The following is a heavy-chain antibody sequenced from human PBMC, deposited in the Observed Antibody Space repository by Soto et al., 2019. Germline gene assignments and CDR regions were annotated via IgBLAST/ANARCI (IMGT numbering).Heavy chain of an antibody. J-gene: IGHJ3*02. D-gene: IGHD6-13*01. CDR2: ISYDGNNK. Sequence: GGSLRLSCAASGFTFRSYAMHWVRQAPGKGLEWVAVISYDGNNKYYADSVKGRFTISRNNSKNTLYLQKNSLRAEDTAVYYCTRVAGIAAADAFDIWGQGTMVTVSS. CDR3: TRVAGIAAADAFDI. V-gene: IGHV3-30-3*01. CDR1: GFTFRSYA.